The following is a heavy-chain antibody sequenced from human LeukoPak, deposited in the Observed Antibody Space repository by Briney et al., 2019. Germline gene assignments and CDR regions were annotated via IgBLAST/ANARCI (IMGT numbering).Heavy chain of an antibody. V-gene: IGHV3-21*01. Sequence: GGSLRLSCAASGFTFSSYSMNWVRQAPGKGLEWVSSISSSSSYLYYADSVKGRFTISRDNAKNSLYLQMNSLRAEDTAVYYCLIRVMWGEYYYYGMDVWGQGTPVTVSS. CDR2: ISSSSSYL. CDR3: LIRVMWGEYYYYGMDV. CDR1: GFTFSSYS. D-gene: IGHD3-10*02. J-gene: IGHJ6*02.